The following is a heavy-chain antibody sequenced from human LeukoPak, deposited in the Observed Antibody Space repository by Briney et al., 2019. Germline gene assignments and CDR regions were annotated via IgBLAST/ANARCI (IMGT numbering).Heavy chain of an antibody. CDR1: GGSFSGYY. D-gene: IGHD3-22*01. CDR3: ASGNYYDSSGYYSN. V-gene: IGHV4-34*01. Sequence: SETLSLTCAVYGGSFSGYYWSWIRQPPGKGLEWIGEINHSGSTNYNPSLKSRVTISVDTSKNQFSLKLSSVTAADTAVYFCASGNYYDSSGYYSNWGQGTLVTVSS. J-gene: IGHJ4*02. CDR2: INHSGST.